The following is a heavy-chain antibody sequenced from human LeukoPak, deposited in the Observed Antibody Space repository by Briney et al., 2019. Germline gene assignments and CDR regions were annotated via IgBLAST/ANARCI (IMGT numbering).Heavy chain of an antibody. Sequence: ASVKVSCKASGGTFSSYAISWVRQAPGQGLEWMGGIIPIFGTANYAQKLQGRVTITADESTSTAYMELSSLGSEDTAVYYCARDWGSGNYYDSSGYRYFDYWGQGTLVTVSS. J-gene: IGHJ4*02. D-gene: IGHD3-22*01. CDR3: ARDWGSGNYYDSSGYRYFDY. CDR1: GGTFSSYA. V-gene: IGHV1-69*13. CDR2: IIPIFGTA.